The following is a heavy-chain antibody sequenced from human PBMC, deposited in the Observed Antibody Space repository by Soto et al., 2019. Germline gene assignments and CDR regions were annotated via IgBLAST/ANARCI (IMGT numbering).Heavy chain of an antibody. V-gene: IGHV1-69*13. J-gene: IGHJ4*02. Sequence: SVKVSCKASGGTFSRYAISWVRQAPGQGLEWMGGIIPLFGTANCAQRFQGRVRITADESTTTAYMELRGLRSEDTAVYYCARGVHLDSGGYYYFYWGQGTLVTVSS. CDR1: GGTFSRYA. CDR2: IIPLFGTA. CDR3: ARGVHLDSGGYYYFY. D-gene: IGHD3-22*01.